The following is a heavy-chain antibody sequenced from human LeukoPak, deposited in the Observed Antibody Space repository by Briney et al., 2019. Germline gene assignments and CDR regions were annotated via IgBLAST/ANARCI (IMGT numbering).Heavy chain of an antibody. V-gene: IGHV4-34*01. D-gene: IGHD3-22*01. Sequence: SETLSLTCAVYGGSFSDYWWTWIRQSPGKGLEWIGEVNHSGSTNYNPSLKSRVTISVDTSKNQFSLKLSSVTAADTAVYYCARRTYYDSRGLDYWGQGTLVTVSS. J-gene: IGHJ4*02. CDR2: VNHSGST. CDR3: ARRTYYDSRGLDY. CDR1: GGSFSDYW.